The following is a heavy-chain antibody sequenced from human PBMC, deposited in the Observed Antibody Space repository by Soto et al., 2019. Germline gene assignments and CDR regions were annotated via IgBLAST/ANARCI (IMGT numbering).Heavy chain of an antibody. Sequence: QVQLVQSGAEVKKPGASVKVSCKASGYTFTSYDINWVRQATGQGLEWMGWMNPNSGNTGYAQKFQGRVTMTRNTXXSXAXXELSSLRSEDTAVYYCARGRRHYYGSGSYYRVFDYWGQGTLVTVSS. CDR2: MNPNSGNT. CDR3: ARGRRHYYGSGSYYRVFDY. J-gene: IGHJ4*02. D-gene: IGHD3-10*01. V-gene: IGHV1-8*01. CDR1: GYTFTSYD.